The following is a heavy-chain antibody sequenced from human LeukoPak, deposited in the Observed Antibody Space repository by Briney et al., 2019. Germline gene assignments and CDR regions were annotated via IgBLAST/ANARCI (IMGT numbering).Heavy chain of an antibody. D-gene: IGHD2-2*01. CDR1: GFIFSDYG. J-gene: IGHJ4*02. V-gene: IGHV3-33*01. CDR2: IWYDGSKE. Sequence: RGSLRLSCAASGFIFSDYGMHWVRQAPGKGLEWVAVIWYDGSKEYYADFVKGRFTISRDSSKNTVYLQMNSLRGEDTAVYYCARDECSTTSSYGYWGQGTLVTVSS. CDR3: ARDECSTTSSYGY.